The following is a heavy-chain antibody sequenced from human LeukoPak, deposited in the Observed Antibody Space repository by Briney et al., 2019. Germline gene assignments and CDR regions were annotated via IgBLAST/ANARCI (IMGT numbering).Heavy chain of an antibody. CDR1: GGSISSYY. D-gene: IGHD5-12*01. CDR2: IYYSGST. Sequence: PSETLSLTCTASGGSISSYYWSWIRQPPGKGLEWIGYIYYSGSTNYNPSLKSRVTISVDTSKNQFSLNLSSVTAADTAVYYCARGGGYSGYDFGYWGQGTLGTVS. J-gene: IGHJ4*02. CDR3: ARGGGYSGYDFGY. V-gene: IGHV4-59*01.